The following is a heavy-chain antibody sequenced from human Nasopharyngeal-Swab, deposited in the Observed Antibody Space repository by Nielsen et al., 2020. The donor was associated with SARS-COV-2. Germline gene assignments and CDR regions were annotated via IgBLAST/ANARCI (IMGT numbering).Heavy chain of an antibody. CDR3: AKGDIVLMVYPASAFDI. CDR2: ISWNSGSI. V-gene: IGHV3-9*01. D-gene: IGHD2-8*01. CDR1: GFTFDDYA. Sequence: GGSLRLSCAASGFTFDDYAMHWVRQAPGKGLEWVSGISWNSGSIGYADSVKGRFTISRGNAKNSLYLQMNSLRAEDTALYYCAKGDIVLMVYPASAFDIWGQGTMVTVSS. J-gene: IGHJ3*02.